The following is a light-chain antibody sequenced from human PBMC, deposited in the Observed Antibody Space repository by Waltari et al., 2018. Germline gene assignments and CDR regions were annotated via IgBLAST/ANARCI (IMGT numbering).Light chain of an antibody. Sequence: FMLTQPHSVSESPGKTVIISCTRSSGNIANNYVQWYQQRPGSAPIIVIYEDDQRPSAVPARFSGSIDSSSNSASLTISGLKPEDEADYYCQSYDSLFVFGTGTRVTV. J-gene: IGLJ1*01. CDR1: SGNIANNY. CDR2: EDD. V-gene: IGLV6-57*04. CDR3: QSYDSLFV.